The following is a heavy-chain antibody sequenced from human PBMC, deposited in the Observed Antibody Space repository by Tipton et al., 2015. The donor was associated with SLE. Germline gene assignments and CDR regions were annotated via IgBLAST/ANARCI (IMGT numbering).Heavy chain of an antibody. CDR2: INHSGST. Sequence: GLVKPSETLSLTCGVNGGSFSGYFWSWIRQAPGRGLEWIGEINHSGSTKYNPSLKSRVTISVDTSKNQFSLRLSSVTAADTAVYYCARAPEDFWSGYPFDYWGQGTLVTVSS. D-gene: IGHD3-3*01. CDR1: GGSFSGYF. J-gene: IGHJ4*02. CDR3: ARAPEDFWSGYPFDY. V-gene: IGHV4-34*01.